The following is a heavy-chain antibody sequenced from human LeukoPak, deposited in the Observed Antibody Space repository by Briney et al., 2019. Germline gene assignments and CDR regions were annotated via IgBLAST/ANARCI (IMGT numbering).Heavy chain of an antibody. CDR1: GGSFSGYY. Sequence: SETLSLTCAVYGGSFSGYYWSWIRQPPGKGLEWIGEINHSGSTNYNPSLKSRDTISVDTSKNQFSLKLSSVTAADTAVYYCARVLRWSFNRFGPWGQGTLVTVSS. J-gene: IGHJ5*02. D-gene: IGHD4-23*01. V-gene: IGHV4-34*01. CDR2: INHSGST. CDR3: ARVLRWSFNRFGP.